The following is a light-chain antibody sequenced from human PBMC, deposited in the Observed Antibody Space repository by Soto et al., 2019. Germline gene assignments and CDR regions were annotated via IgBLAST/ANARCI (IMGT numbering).Light chain of an antibody. CDR3: QQYENYWT. Sequence: DIQMTQSPSILSASVGDRVTITCRASQSISSWLAWYQQKPGKAPNLLIYKASHLENGVPSRFSGSGSGTEFTLTISSLQPDDFATYYCQQYENYWTFGQGTKVDIK. CDR2: KAS. V-gene: IGKV1-5*03. CDR1: QSISSW. J-gene: IGKJ1*01.